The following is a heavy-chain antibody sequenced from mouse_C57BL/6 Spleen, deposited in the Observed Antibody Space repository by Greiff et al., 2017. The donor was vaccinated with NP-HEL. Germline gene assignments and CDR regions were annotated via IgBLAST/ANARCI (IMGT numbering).Heavy chain of an antibody. D-gene: IGHD1-2*01. CDR3: TINATAGNFDV. CDR1: GYTFTSYW. CDR2: IYPGNSDT. Sequence: EVKLLESGTVLARPGASVKMSCKTSGYTFTSYWMHWVKQRPGQGLEWIGAIYPGNSDTSYNQKFKGKAKLTAVTSASTAYMELRSLTNEDSAVYYSTINATAGNFDVWGTGTTVTVSS. V-gene: IGHV1-5*01. J-gene: IGHJ1*03.